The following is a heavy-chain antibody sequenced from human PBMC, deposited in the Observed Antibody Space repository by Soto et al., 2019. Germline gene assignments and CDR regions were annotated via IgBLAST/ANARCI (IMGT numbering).Heavy chain of an antibody. CDR1: GFTVTSYS. J-gene: IGHJ4*02. Sequence: GGSLRLSCAVSGFTVTSYSMSWVRQAPGEGLEWVANIQQDGSEKYYVDSVKGRFTISRDNAKNSLYLQMNSLRAEDTAVYYCARDLPGYCTTTDCYSYFDYWGQGTLVTVSS. CDR3: ARDLPGYCTTTDCYSYFDY. D-gene: IGHD2-2*02. CDR2: IQQDGSEK. V-gene: IGHV3-7*03.